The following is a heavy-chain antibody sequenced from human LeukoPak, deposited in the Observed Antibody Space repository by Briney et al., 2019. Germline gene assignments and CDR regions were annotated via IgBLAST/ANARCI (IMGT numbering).Heavy chain of an antibody. CDR2: ISSSSSYI. J-gene: IGHJ4*02. CDR3: ARDAVKLGSGWYETIDY. D-gene: IGHD6-19*01. CDR1: GFTFSSYS. V-gene: IGHV3-21*01. Sequence: DPGGSLRLSCAASGFTFSSYSMNWVRQAPGKGLEWVSSISSSSSYIYYADSVKGRFTISRDNAKNSLYLQMNSLRAEDTAVYYCARDAVKLGSGWYETIDYWGQGTLVTVSS.